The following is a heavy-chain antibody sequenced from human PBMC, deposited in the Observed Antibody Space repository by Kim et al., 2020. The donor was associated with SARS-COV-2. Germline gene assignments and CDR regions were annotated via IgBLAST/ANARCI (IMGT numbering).Heavy chain of an antibody. CDR3: ARHPGGDWPPGRYY. V-gene: IGHV3-21*01. CDR2: ISSSSSYI. D-gene: IGHD2-21*02. CDR1: GFTFSSYS. Sequence: GGSLRLSCAASGFTFSSYSMNWVRQAPGKGLEWVSSISSSSSYIYYADSVKGRFTISRDNAKNSLYLQMNSLRAEDTAVYYCARHPGGDWPPGRYYWGQGTLVTISS. J-gene: IGHJ4*02.